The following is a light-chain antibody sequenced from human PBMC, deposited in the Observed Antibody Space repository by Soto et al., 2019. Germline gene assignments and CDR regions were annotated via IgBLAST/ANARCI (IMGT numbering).Light chain of an antibody. CDR2: AAS. V-gene: IGKV1-9*01. CDR3: QQLQGYPIT. CDR1: QGIDTS. Sequence: ILLTQSPSSLSASVGDRVTITCRASQGIDTSLAWYQQKPGKAPKLLIYAASNFQSGVPSRFSGSGAGTHFTLTISSLQPEDFATYYCQQLQGYPITFGQGTRLEIK. J-gene: IGKJ5*01.